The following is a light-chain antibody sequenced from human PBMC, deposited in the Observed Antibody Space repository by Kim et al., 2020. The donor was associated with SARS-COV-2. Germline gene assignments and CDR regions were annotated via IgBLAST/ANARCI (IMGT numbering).Light chain of an antibody. CDR1: HRLGTY. J-gene: IGKJ5*01. CDR2: DTS. V-gene: IGKV1-39*01. CDR3: QQTYSVPIT. Sequence: DIQMTQSPSSLSASVGDRVTITCRASHRLGTYLNWYQQKPGKAPNLLIYDTSTLQSGVPSRVSASESGTEFTLTISSLQPEDVGTYFCQQTYSVPITFGQGTRLEIK.